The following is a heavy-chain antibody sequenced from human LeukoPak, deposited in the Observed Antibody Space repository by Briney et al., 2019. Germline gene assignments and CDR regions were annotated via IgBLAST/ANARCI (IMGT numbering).Heavy chain of an antibody. J-gene: IGHJ4*02. CDR3: ARETSSRFFDY. CDR2: ISGYRGIT. V-gene: IGHV1-18*01. Sequence: ASVKVSCKTSGDKITNHGISWVRQAPGQGLEWMGWISGYRGITKYGQKFQGRVTFTRNTSISTTYMELNNLRSDDTAVYYCARETSSRFFDYWGQGTLLTVSS. CDR1: GDKITNHG.